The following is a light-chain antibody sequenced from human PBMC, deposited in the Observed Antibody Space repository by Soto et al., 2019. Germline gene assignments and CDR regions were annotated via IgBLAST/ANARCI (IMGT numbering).Light chain of an antibody. J-gene: IGKJ4*01. V-gene: IGKV1-5*01. Sequence: DIQMTQSPSTLSASIGDRVFITCRASQSIRSWLAWYQQKPGKAPKLLIHDASKLESGVPSRFSGSGYGTEFTLTISSLQPDDFATYYCQQYNTYSSLTFGGGTKVDIK. CDR3: QQYNTYSSLT. CDR2: DAS. CDR1: QSIRSW.